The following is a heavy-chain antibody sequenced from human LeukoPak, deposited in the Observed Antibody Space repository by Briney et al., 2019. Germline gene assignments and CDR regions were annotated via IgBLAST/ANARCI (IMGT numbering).Heavy chain of an antibody. CDR1: GHSINSGYD. D-gene: IGHD5-24*01. CDR3: ARGPDAYNAQY. V-gene: IGHV4-38-2*01. J-gene: IGHJ4*02. CDR2: ISHSGST. Sequence: KPSETLSLTCAVSGHSINSGYDWGWVRQPPGKGLEWIGSISHSGSTRYTPSLKSRVTISVDTSKNQFSLKLNSVTAADTAVYYCARGPDAYNAQYWGQGILVSVSS.